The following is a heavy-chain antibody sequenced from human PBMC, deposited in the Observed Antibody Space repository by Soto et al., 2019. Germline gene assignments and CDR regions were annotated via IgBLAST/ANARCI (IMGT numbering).Heavy chain of an antibody. D-gene: IGHD1-26*01. Sequence: QVQLVQSGAEVKKPGASVKVSCKASGYTFTGYYMHWVRQAPGQGLEWMGWVNPNSGGTKYAQKFQGRVTMTRDTSISTASMELSRLRSDDTAMYYCARIIVGATGVFDYWGQGTLVTVSS. CDR1: GYTFTGYY. J-gene: IGHJ4*02. CDR3: ARIIVGATGVFDY. V-gene: IGHV1-2*02. CDR2: VNPNSGGT.